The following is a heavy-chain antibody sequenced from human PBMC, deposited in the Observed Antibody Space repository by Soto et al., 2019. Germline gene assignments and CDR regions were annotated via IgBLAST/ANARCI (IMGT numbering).Heavy chain of an antibody. J-gene: IGHJ3*02. CDR1: GFTFSNAW. CDR3: TTDPLRAVAGNGGDAFDI. Sequence: LRLSCAASGFTFSNAWMSWVRRAPGKGLEWVGRIKSKTDGGTTDYAAPVKGRFTISRDDSKNTLYLQMNSLKTEDTAVYYCTTDPLRAVAGNGGDAFDIWGQGTMVTVSS. V-gene: IGHV3-15*01. CDR2: IKSKTDGGTT. D-gene: IGHD6-19*01.